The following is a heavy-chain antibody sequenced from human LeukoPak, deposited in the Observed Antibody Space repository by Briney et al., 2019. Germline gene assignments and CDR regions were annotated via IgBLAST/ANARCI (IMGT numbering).Heavy chain of an antibody. CDR1: GFTFDDFG. J-gene: IGHJ4*02. CDR3: AKEGGYCSSTSCYTRRFFDY. D-gene: IGHD2-2*02. Sequence: GGSLRLSCAASGFTFDDFGMHWVRQGPGKGLEWVSGISWNSGTIGYADSVKGRFTISRDNAKNSLYLQKNSLRAEDMALYYCAKEGGYCSSTSCYTRRFFDYWGQGTLVTVSS. CDR2: ISWNSGTI. V-gene: IGHV3-9*03.